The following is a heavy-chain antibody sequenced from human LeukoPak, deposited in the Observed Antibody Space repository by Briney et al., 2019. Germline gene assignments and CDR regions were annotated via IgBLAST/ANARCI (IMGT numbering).Heavy chain of an antibody. Sequence: GGSVRLSCAASGFTLNTHGMNWVRQAPGKGLEWVSFIDTTTSYKYYADSVKGRFTISRDNAKNSLYLQMNSLRADDTALYYCARGRSITILRGVAISDGFDIWGQGTMVTVSS. CDR1: GFTLNTHG. CDR3: ARGRSITILRGVAISDGFDI. V-gene: IGHV3-21*01. J-gene: IGHJ3*02. CDR2: IDTTTSYK. D-gene: IGHD3-10*01.